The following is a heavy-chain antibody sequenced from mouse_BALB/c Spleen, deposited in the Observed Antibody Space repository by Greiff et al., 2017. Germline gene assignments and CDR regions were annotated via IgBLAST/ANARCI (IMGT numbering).Heavy chain of an antibody. CDR1: GFSLTSYG. CDR3: ARDRPGSSNFDY. CDR2: IWAGGST. J-gene: IGHJ2*01. Sequence: VKLMESGPGLVAPSQSLSITCTVSGFSLTSYGVHWVRQPPGKGLEWLGVIWAGGSTNYNSALMSRLSISKDNSKSQVFLKMNSLQTDDTAMYYCARDRPGSSNFDYWGQGTTLTVSS. D-gene: IGHD1-1*01. V-gene: IGHV2-9*02.